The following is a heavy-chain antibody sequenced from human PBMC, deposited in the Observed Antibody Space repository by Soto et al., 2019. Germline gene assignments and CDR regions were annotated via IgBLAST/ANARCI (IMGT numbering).Heavy chain of an antibody. CDR1: GFNFSVYW. CDR2: LNSDGTYA. J-gene: IGHJ5*02. V-gene: IGHV3-74*01. Sequence: GGSLRLSCAASGFNFSVYWMHWVRQAPGKGLVWVSRLNSDGTYASSADSVKGRLTISRDNAKNTLYLQLNSLRAEDTAVYYCALSHYYDSSGYYAYLWGQGTLVTVSS. CDR3: ALSHYYDSSGYYAYL. D-gene: IGHD3-22*01.